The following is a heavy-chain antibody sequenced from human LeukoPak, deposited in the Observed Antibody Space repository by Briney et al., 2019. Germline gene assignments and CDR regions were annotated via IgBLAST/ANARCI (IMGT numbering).Heavy chain of an antibody. CDR1: GFTFTSYA. D-gene: IGHD5-12*01. J-gene: IGHJ4*02. CDR3: AKAESFSGTKTPDY. Sequence: GGSLRLSCAVSGFTFTSYALSWVRQAPGKGLEWVSAISGSGRTTYYADSVKGRFTISRDNSKNTLYLQMNSLRAEDTAVYYCAKAESFSGTKTPDYWGQGSLVIVSS. CDR2: ISGSGRTT. V-gene: IGHV3-23*01.